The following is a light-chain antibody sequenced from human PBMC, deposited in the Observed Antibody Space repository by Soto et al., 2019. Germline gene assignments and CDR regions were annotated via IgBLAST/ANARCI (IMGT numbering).Light chain of an antibody. Sequence: DIQMTQSPSILSASVGDRVTITCRARQSIRSWLAWYQQKPGKAPKLLIYDAYSLESGVPSRFSGRRSGTEVTLTIAGLQPEDFATYYCQQYESYSPLTFGGGTKVEIK. V-gene: IGKV1-5*01. CDR1: QSIRSW. CDR2: DAY. CDR3: QQYESYSPLT. J-gene: IGKJ4*01.